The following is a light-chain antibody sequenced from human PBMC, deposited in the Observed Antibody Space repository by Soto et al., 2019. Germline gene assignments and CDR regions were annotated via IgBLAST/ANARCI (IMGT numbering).Light chain of an antibody. CDR1: SSNIGAGYD. J-gene: IGLJ2*01. Sequence: HSVLTQPPSVSGAPGQRVTISCTGSSSNIGAGYDVQWYQQLPGTAPKLLIYGNTNRPSGVPDRFSASKSGTSASLAITGLQAEDEVDYYCQSYDSSLSGVVFGGGTKLTVL. V-gene: IGLV1-40*01. CDR2: GNT. CDR3: QSYDSSLSGVV.